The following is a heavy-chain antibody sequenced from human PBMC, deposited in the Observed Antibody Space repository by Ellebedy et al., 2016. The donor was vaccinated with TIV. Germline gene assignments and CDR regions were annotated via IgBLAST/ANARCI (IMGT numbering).Heavy chain of an antibody. CDR3: ASSLATAGCFDS. D-gene: IGHD1-1*01. Sequence: GESLKISCAASGFTFSSYAMSWVRQAPGKGLEWVSVFYASGPTYYADSVRGRFTISRDSSKNTVDLQMNGLRPEDTALYFCASSLATAGCFDSWGQGTPVAVSS. CDR1: GFTFSSYA. J-gene: IGHJ4*03. V-gene: IGHV3-23*05. CDR2: FYASGPT.